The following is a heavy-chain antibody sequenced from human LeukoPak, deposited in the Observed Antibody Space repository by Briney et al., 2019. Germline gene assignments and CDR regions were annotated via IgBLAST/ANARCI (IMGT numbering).Heavy chain of an antibody. Sequence: KPWGSLRLSCAASGFTLSDYYMSWIRQAPGKGLEWVSYISSSSSYTNYADSVKGRFTISRDNAKNTFYLQMNSLRAEDTAVYHCARGYYCSSTNCYFDYWGQGTLVTVSS. V-gene: IGHV3-11*05. CDR1: GFTLSDYY. CDR2: ISSSSSYT. D-gene: IGHD2-2*01. J-gene: IGHJ4*02. CDR3: ARGYYCSSTNCYFDY.